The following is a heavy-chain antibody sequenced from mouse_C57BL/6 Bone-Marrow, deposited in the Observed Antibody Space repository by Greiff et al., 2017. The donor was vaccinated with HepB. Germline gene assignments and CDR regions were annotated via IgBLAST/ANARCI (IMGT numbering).Heavy chain of an antibody. D-gene: IGHD1-1*01. V-gene: IGHV1-50*01. CDR1: GYTFTSYW. J-gene: IGHJ1*03. Sequence: VQLQQPGAELVKPGASVKLSCKASGYTFTSYWMQWVKQRPGQGLEWIGEIVPSDSYTNYNQKFKGKATLTVDTSSSTAYMQLSSLTSEDSAVYYCATYYGSPWYFDVWGTGTTVTVSS. CDR2: IVPSDSYT. CDR3: ATYYGSPWYFDV.